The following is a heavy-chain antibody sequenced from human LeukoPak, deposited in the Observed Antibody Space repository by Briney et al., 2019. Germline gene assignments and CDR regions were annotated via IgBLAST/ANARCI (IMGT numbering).Heavy chain of an antibody. CDR3: ARAQGDYDSSGYPYYYGMDV. V-gene: IGHV4-30-2*01. Sequence: GYSWSWIRQPPGTGLEWIGYIYHSGSTYYNPSLKSRVTISVDRSKNQFSLKLSSVTAADTAVYYCARAQGDYDSSGYPYYYGMDVWGQGTTVTVSS. CDR2: IYHSGST. D-gene: IGHD3-22*01. J-gene: IGHJ6*02. CDR1: GYS.